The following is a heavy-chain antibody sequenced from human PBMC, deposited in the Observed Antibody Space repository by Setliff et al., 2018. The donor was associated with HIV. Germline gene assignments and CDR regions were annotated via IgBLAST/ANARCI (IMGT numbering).Heavy chain of an antibody. V-gene: IGHV4-59*06. CDR1: GGSISSYY. CDR2: VYYSGSA. J-gene: IGHJ4*02. D-gene: IGHD6-19*01. Sequence: LSLTCTVSGGSISSYYWTWIRQPAGKGLEWIGYVYYSGSAYYNPSLQNRVTVSVDAPKNQFSLKLSSLTAADTAMYYCAMAVADKGVYYLDYWGRGTLVTVSS. CDR3: AMAVADKGVYYLDY.